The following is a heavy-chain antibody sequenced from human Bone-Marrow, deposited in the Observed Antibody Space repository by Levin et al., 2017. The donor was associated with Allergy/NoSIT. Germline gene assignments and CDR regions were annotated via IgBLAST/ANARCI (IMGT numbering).Heavy chain of an antibody. CDR3: TTSGGSSEYYFDY. V-gene: IGHV3-15*01. D-gene: IGHD4-23*01. J-gene: IGHJ4*02. CDR1: GFTFSNAW. Sequence: GESLKISCAASGFTFSNAWMSWVRQAPGKGLEWVGRIKSKTDGGTTDYAAPVKGRFTISRDDSKNTLYLQMNSLKTEDTAVYYCTTSGGSSEYYFDYWGQGTLVTVSS. CDR2: IKSKTDGGTT.